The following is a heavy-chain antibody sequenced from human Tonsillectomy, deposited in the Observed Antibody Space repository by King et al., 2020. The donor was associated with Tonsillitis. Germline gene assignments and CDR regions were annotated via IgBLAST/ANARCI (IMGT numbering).Heavy chain of an antibody. Sequence: VQLVESGGGLVQPGGSLRLSCAASGFTFSSYAMSWVRQAPGKGLEWVSTISGSGGSTYNADSMKGRFTISRDNSKNMLYLQMNSLRAEDTAVYYCAKEGAYSNSRRYWYFDLWGRGTLVTVSS. D-gene: IGHD4-11*01. CDR3: AKEGAYSNSRRYWYFDL. J-gene: IGHJ2*01. V-gene: IGHV3-23*04. CDR2: ISGSGGST. CDR1: GFTFSSYA.